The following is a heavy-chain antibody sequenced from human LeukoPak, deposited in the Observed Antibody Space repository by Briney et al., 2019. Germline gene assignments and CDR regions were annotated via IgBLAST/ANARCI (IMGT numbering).Heavy chain of an antibody. Sequence: GGSLRLSCAASGFNLHLHAMSWVRQTPGKGLEWVADIRSDSSTTAYADSVKGRFTVSRDNSLNTLHLQMSSLKTEDTAVYYCAREFGHNRWYFDYWGQGALVTVSS. D-gene: IGHD5-24*01. CDR2: IRSDSSTT. V-gene: IGHV3-23*01. CDR1: GFNLHLHA. CDR3: AREFGHNRWYFDY. J-gene: IGHJ4*02.